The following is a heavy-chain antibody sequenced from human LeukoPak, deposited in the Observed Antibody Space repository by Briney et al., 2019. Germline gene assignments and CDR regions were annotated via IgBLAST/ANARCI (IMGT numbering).Heavy chain of an antibody. D-gene: IGHD5-18*01. CDR3: ARDSAPGDTYGLLGIDS. Sequence: ASVKVSCKASGYTFTGYYMHWVRQAPGQGLEWMGWINPNSGGTNYAQKFQGRVTMTRDTSISTAYMELSRLRSDDTAVYYCARDSAPGDTYGLLGIDSWGQGTLVTVSS. J-gene: IGHJ4*02. V-gene: IGHV1-2*02. CDR1: GYTFTGYY. CDR2: INPNSGGT.